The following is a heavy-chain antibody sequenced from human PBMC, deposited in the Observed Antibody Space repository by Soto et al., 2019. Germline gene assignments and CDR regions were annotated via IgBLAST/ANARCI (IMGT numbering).Heavy chain of an antibody. Sequence: SETLSLTCTISGGSISSGGYYWSWIRQHPGKGLEWIGYIYYSGSTYYNPSLKSRVTISVDTSKNQFSLKLSSVTAADTAVYYCARAGYCSSTSCYGSGYYYGMDVWGQGTTVTVSS. V-gene: IGHV4-31*03. CDR3: ARAGYCSSTSCYGSGYYYGMDV. D-gene: IGHD2-2*03. CDR2: IYYSGST. J-gene: IGHJ6*02. CDR1: GGSISSGGYY.